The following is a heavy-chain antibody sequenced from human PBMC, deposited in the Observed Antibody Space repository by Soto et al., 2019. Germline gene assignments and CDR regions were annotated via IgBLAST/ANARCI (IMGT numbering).Heavy chain of an antibody. D-gene: IGHD6-25*01. V-gene: IGHV1-18*01. CDR1: GYTFTSYG. Sequence: ASVKVSCKASGYTFTSYGIIWVRQAPGQGLEWMGWISAYNGNTNYAQKLQGRVTMTTDTSTSTAYMELRSLRSDDTAVYYCARDLELAVFHIAPVEVHLDAFDIWGQGTMVTVSS. J-gene: IGHJ3*02. CDR3: ARDLELAVFHIAPVEVHLDAFDI. CDR2: ISAYNGNT.